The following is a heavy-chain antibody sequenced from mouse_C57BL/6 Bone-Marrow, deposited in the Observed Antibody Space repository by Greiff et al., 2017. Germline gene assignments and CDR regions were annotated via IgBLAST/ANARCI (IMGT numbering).Heavy chain of an antibody. CDR1: GFNIKDYY. CDR2: IDPEDGDT. D-gene: IGHD1-1*01. Sequence: DVQLQESGAELVQPGASVKLSCTASGFNIKDYYIHWVKQRTEQGLEWIGRIDPEDGDTKYAPKFQDKATITADTSSNTAYLQLSSLTSEDTAVYYCTRSLIYYGTNYWGQGTTLTVSS. CDR3: TRSLIYYGTNY. V-gene: IGHV14-2*01. J-gene: IGHJ2*01.